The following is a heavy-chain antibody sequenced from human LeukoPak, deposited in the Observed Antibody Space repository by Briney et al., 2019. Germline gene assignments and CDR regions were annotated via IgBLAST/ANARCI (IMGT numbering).Heavy chain of an antibody. D-gene: IGHD3-10*01. CDR1: GFTVSSNY. Sequence: GGSLRLSCAASGFTVSSNYMSWVRQAPGKGLEWVSVIYSGGSTYYADSVKGRFTISRDNSKNTLYLQMNSLRAEDTAVYYCARDFLRGAPDYWGQGTLVTASS. J-gene: IGHJ4*02. V-gene: IGHV3-53*01. CDR3: ARDFLRGAPDY. CDR2: IYSGGST.